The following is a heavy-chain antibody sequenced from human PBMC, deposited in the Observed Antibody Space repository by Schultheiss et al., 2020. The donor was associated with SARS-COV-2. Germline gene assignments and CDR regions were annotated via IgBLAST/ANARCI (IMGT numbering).Heavy chain of an antibody. Sequence: GESLKISCAASGFTFDDCVMHWVRQTPGKGLEWVSLISWDGGSTYYADSVKGRFTISRGNSKNSLYLQMNSLGAEDTALYYCTRETHNYVWGSYRTSGMDVWGQGTTVTVSS. J-gene: IGHJ6*02. CDR3: TRETHNYVWGSYRTSGMDV. V-gene: IGHV3-43D*04. CDR2: ISWDGGST. CDR1: GFTFDDCV. D-gene: IGHD3-16*02.